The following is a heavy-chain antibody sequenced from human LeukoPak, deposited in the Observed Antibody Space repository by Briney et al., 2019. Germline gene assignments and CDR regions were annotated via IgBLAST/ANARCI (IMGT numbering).Heavy chain of an antibody. V-gene: IGHV1-2*02. D-gene: IGHD1-26*01. CDR3: AREKIVGVNNWFDP. J-gene: IGHJ5*02. CDR2: INPNSGGT. Sequence: GASVKVSYKASGYTFTGYYMHWVRQAPGQGLEWMGWINPNSGGTNYAQKFQGRVTMTRDTSISTAYMELSRLRSDDTAVYYCAREKIVGVNNWFDPWGQGTLVTVSS. CDR1: GYTFTGYY.